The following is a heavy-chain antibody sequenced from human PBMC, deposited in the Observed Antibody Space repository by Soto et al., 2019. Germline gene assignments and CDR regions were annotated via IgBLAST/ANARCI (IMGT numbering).Heavy chain of an antibody. CDR3: ARGETTVRSHYFDY. CDR2: IYYSGST. V-gene: IGHV4-31*03. CDR1: GGSISSGGYY. Sequence: QVQLQESGPGLVKPSQTLSLTCTVSGGSISSGGYYWSWIRQHPGKGLEWIGYIYYSGSTYYNPSLKSRVTTSVDTSKNQFSLKPSSVTAADTAVYYCARGETTVRSHYFDYWGQGTLVTVSS. J-gene: IGHJ4*02. D-gene: IGHD4-17*01.